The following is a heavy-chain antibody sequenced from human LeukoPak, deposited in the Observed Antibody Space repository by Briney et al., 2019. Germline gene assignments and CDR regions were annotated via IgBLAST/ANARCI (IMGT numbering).Heavy chain of an antibody. CDR2: ISYDGSNK. V-gene: IGHV3-30*18. D-gene: IGHD3-10*01. Sequence: GGSLRLSCAASGFTFSSYGMHWVRQAPGKGLEWVAVISYDGSNKYYADSVKGRFTISRDNSKNTLYLQMNSLRAEDTAVYYCAKVRYYGSGRNAFDIWGQGTMVTVSS. CDR1: GFTFSSYG. CDR3: AKVRYYGSGRNAFDI. J-gene: IGHJ3*02.